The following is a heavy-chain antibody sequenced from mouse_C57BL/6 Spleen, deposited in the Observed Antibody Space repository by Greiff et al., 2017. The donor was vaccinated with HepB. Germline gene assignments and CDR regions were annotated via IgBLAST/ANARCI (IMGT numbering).Heavy chain of an antibody. V-gene: IGHV5-4*03. CDR1: GFTFSSYA. J-gene: IGHJ1*03. CDR3: ASRYYGYFDV. Sequence: EVKLMESGGGLVKPGGSLKLSCAASGFTFSSYAMSWVRQTPEKRLEWVATISDGGSYTYYPDNVKGRFTIARDNAKNNLYLQRSHLKSEDTARYYCASRYYGYFDVWGTGTTVTVSS. CDR2: ISDGGSYT.